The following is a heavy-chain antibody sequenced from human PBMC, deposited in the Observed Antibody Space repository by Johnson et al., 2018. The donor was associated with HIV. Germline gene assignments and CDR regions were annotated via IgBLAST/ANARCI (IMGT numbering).Heavy chain of an antibody. Sequence: MQLVESGGGVVQPGRSLRLSCAASGFTFSSYGMHWVRQAPDKGLEWVAAISYGGTNKYYIDSVQGRFTISRDNSKSTLYLQMNSLRVEDTAVYYCVKDRGRPGTPAAFDMWGHGTMVTVSS. CDR2: ISYGGTNK. CDR1: GFTFSSYG. V-gene: IGHV3-30*18. D-gene: IGHD3-10*01. J-gene: IGHJ3*02. CDR3: VKDRGRPGTPAAFDM.